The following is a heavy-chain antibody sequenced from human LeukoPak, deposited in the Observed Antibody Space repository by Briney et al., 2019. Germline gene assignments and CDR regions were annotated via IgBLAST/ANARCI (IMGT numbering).Heavy chain of an antibody. Sequence: SETLSLTCTVSGGSISSYYWSWIRQPPGKGLEWIGNIYYSGNSNYNPSLKSRVTISVDTSKNHFSLKLNSVTAADTAVYYCARQINFWSGYNYWGQGTLVTVSS. D-gene: IGHD3-3*01. J-gene: IGHJ4*02. V-gene: IGHV4-59*08. CDR3: ARQINFWSGYNY. CDR1: GGSISSYY. CDR2: IYYSGNS.